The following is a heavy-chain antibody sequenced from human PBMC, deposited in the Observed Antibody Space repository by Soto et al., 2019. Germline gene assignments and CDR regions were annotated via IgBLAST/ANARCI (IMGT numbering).Heavy chain of an antibody. D-gene: IGHD2-8*01. V-gene: IGHV4-34*01. CDR2: INHSGST. Sequence: ASETLSLTCAVYGGSFSGYYWSWIRQPPGKWLEWIGEINHSGSTNYNPSLKSRVTISVDTSKNQFSLKLSSVTAADTAVYYCARGGMVYAIGRYYYYGMDVWGQGXTVTVSS. CDR3: ARGGMVYAIGRYYYYGMDV. J-gene: IGHJ6*02. CDR1: GGSFSGYY.